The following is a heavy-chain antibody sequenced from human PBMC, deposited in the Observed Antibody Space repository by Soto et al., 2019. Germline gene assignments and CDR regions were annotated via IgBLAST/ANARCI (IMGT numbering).Heavy chain of an antibody. J-gene: IGHJ5*02. V-gene: IGHV3-74*01. CDR3: ARGPSGQLGNWFDP. D-gene: IGHD6-13*01. CDR2: INSDGSIT. CDR1: VVTYCNYW. Sequence: GGSLRLSCAPPVVTYCNYWTQSVRQAPGKGLVWVSRINSDGSITSYADFVKGRFTISRDNAKNTLYLHMNSLRAEDTSVYYCARGPSGQLGNWFDPRGQGTLGTV.